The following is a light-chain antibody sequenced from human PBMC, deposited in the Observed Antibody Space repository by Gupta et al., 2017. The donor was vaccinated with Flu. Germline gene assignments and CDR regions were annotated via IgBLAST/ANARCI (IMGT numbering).Light chain of an antibody. Sequence: QSVLTPPPSSPRAPGQWATIPCTGSSTNIGAGYAVHWYQQLPGTAPKLLIYGDSNRPSGVPDRFSGSKSGTSAALAIAGRQAEDEADYYCQSYDSSLSGYFVFGTGTKVTVL. J-gene: IGLJ1*01. CDR3: QSYDSSLSGYFV. CDR1: STNIGAGYA. V-gene: IGLV1-40*01. CDR2: GDS.